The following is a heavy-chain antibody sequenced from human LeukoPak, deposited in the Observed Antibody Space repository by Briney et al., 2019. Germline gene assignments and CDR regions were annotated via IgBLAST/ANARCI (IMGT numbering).Heavy chain of an antibody. CDR3: ASGFCSGGSCPLNWFDP. D-gene: IGHD2-15*01. CDR1: GFPFNNYW. V-gene: IGHV3-74*01. J-gene: IGHJ5*02. Sequence: PGGSLRLSCAASGFPFNNYWMHWVRQAPGKGLVWVSRINNDGSYTNYADSVKGRFTISRDNSKNTLYLQMNSLRAEDTAVYYCASGFCSGGSCPLNWFDPWGQGTLVTVSS. CDR2: INNDGSYT.